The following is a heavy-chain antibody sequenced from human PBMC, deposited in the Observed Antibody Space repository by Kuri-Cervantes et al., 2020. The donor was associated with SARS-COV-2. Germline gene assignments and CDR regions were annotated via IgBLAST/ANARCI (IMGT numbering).Heavy chain of an antibody. Sequence: GESLKISGAASGFTFSSYEMNWVRQAPGKGLEWVAFKRYDGSNKYYADSVKGRFTISRDNSKNTLYLQMNSLRAEDTAVYYCAKPGITMVRGVIYWFDPWGQGTLVTVSS. D-gene: IGHD3-10*01. V-gene: IGHV3-30*02. CDR1: GFTFSSYE. CDR2: KRYDGSNK. CDR3: AKPGITMVRGVIYWFDP. J-gene: IGHJ5*02.